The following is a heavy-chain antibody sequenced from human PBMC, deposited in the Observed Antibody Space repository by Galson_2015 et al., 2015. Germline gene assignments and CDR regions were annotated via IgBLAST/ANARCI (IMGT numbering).Heavy chain of an antibody. CDR1: GFIFRNYA. J-gene: IGHJ4*02. CDR3: PKSNSLQDDNGWYYFDH. D-gene: IGHD6-19*01. CDR2: ISGSGGWT. Sequence: SLRLSCAASGFIFRNYAMTWVRQGPGKGLDWVSVISGSGGWTYYADSVKGRFNIFRDNSKNTLYLQMSSLRAEDTAIYYCPKSNSLQDDNGWYYFDHWGQGTLVTVSS. V-gene: IGHV3-23*01.